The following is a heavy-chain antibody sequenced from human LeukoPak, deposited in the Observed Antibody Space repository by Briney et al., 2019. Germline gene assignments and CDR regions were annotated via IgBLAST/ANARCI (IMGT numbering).Heavy chain of an antibody. CDR3: ARDALGDYYYYYGMDV. J-gene: IGHJ6*02. CDR2: IWYDGSNK. CDR1: GFTFSSYG. V-gene: IGHV3-33*01. Sequence: PGRSLRLSCAASGFTFSSYGMHWVRQAPGKGLEWVAVIWYDGSNKYYADSVKGRFTISRDNSKNTLYLQMNSLRAEDTAVYYCARDALGDYYYYYGMDVWGQGTTVTVSS. D-gene: IGHD1-26*01.